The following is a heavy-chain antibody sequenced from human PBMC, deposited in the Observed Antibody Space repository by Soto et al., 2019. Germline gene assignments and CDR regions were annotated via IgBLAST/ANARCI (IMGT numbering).Heavy chain of an antibody. CDR2: ISSSSSTI. D-gene: IGHD4-17*01. J-gene: IGHJ4*02. V-gene: IGHV3-48*01. CDR1: GFTFSSYS. CDR3: AIERHYGDYAIGIDY. Sequence: EVQLVESGGGLVQPGGSLRLSCAASGFTFSSYSMNWVRQAPGKGLEWVSYISSSSSTIYYADSVKGRFTISRDNAKNSMYLQMNSLRAEDTAVYYCAIERHYGDYAIGIDYWGQGTLVTVSS.